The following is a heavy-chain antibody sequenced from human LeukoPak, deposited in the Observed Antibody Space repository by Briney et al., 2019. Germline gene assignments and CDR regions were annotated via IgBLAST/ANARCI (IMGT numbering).Heavy chain of an antibody. CDR1: GDSFSSHY. J-gene: IGHJ3*02. D-gene: IGHD4-17*01. CDR2: ISYIGTT. CDR3: ARDLVTVTKGFDI. V-gene: IGHV4-59*11. Sequence: PSETLSLTCAVSGDSFSSHYWTWIRQPPGRGLEWIGYISYIGTTNYNPSLKSRVAISIDTSKNQFSLKLSSVTTADTAVYYCARDLVTVTKGFDIWGLGTMVSVSS.